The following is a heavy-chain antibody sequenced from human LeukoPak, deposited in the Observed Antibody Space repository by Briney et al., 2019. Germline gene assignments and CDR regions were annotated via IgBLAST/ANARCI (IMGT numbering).Heavy chain of an antibody. J-gene: IGHJ4*02. CDR2: IYYSGST. Sequence: SETLSLTCTVSGGSISSYYWSWIRQPPGKGLEWIGFIYYSGSTKYNPSLKSRVTISVDTSKNQFSLKLSSVTAADTAVYYCARHGVGRGGDFDYWGQGTLVTVSS. D-gene: IGHD3-10*01. CDR1: GGSISSYY. V-gene: IGHV4-59*08. CDR3: ARHGVGRGGDFDY.